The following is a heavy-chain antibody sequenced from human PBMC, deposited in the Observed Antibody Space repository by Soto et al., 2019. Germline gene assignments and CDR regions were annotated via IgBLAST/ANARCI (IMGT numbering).Heavy chain of an antibody. V-gene: IGHV1-3*01. CDR2: INAGNGNT. J-gene: IGHJ5*02. CDR3: ARARITTIVVVPFDP. Sequence: ASVKVSCKASGYTFTSYAMHWVRQAPGQRLEWMGWINAGNGNTKYSQKFQGRVTITRDTSASTAYMELSSLRSEDTAVYYCARARITTIVVVPFDPWGQGTLVTVSS. D-gene: IGHD3-22*01. CDR1: GYTFTSYA.